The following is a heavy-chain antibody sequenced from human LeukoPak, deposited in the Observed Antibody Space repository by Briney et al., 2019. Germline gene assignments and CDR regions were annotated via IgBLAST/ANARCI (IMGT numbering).Heavy chain of an antibody. Sequence: PSETPSLTCTVSGDSITSNHYCWGWIRQPPGRGLEWIGSIDYRGNTYYNASLKTRVTISIDTSKNQFSLSLSSVTAADTALYYCARHLFNYYYYYMDVWGEGTTVAVSS. D-gene: IGHD3-3*01. V-gene: IGHV4-39*01. J-gene: IGHJ6*03. CDR2: IDYRGNT. CDR3: ARHLFNYYYYYMDV. CDR1: GDSITSNHYC.